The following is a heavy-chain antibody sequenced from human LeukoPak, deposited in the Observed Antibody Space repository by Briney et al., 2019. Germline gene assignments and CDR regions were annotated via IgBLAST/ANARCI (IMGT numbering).Heavy chain of an antibody. Sequence: SETLSLTCTVSGGTISSYYWSWIRQPPGKGLEWIGYIYYSGSTNYNPSLKSRVTISVDMSKNQFSLKLSSVTAADTAVYYCARSTSRMGLFDPWGQGTLVTVSS. V-gene: IGHV4-59*01. J-gene: IGHJ5*02. CDR1: GGTISSYY. D-gene: IGHD2-8*01. CDR3: ARSTSRMGLFDP. CDR2: IYYSGST.